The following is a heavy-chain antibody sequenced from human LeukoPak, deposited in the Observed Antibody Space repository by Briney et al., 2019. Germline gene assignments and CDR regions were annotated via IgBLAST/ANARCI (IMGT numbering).Heavy chain of an antibody. D-gene: IGHD2-15*01. CDR2: ISSSGSTI. Sequence: GGSLRLSCAASGFTFSSYEMNWVRQAPGKGLEWVSYISSSGSTIYYADSVKGRFAISRDNAKNSLYLQMNSLRAEDTAVYYCAREVDGYCSGGSCRDIWGQGTMVTVSS. CDR1: GFTFSSYE. CDR3: AREVDGYCSGGSCRDI. J-gene: IGHJ3*02. V-gene: IGHV3-48*03.